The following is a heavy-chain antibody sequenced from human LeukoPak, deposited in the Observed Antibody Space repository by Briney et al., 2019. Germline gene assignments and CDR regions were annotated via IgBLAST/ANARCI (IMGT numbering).Heavy chain of an antibody. CDR3: AKEQRIRHCSEGVCMEGYYFDY. CDR1: GFDFNMFA. V-gene: IGHV3-23*01. CDR2: LSRGGGAT. J-gene: IGHJ4*02. Sequence: SGGSLRLSCTGSGFDFNMFAMNWVRQAPGQGLEWVSGLSRGGGATNYADSVKGRFTISRDTSKNMVFLQMNDLRPEDTAVYYCAKEQRIRHCSEGVCMEGYYFDYWGQGSLVTVSS. D-gene: IGHD2-8*01.